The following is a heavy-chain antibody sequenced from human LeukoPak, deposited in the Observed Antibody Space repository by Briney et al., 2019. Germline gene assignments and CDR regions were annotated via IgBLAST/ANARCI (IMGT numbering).Heavy chain of an antibody. D-gene: IGHD2-15*01. J-gene: IGHJ4*02. CDR3: AKDGRGYCSGGSCYGGFDY. Sequence: GGSLRLSCAASGFTFDDYAMHWVRQAPGKGPEWVSLISWDGGSTYYADSVKGRFTISRDNSKNSLYLQMNRLRAEDTALYYCAKDGRGYCSGGSCYGGFDYWGQGTLVTVSS. CDR2: ISWDGGST. V-gene: IGHV3-43D*04. CDR1: GFTFDDYA.